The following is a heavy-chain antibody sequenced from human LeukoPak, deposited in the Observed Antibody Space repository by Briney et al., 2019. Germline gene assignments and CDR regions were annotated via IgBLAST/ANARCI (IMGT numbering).Heavy chain of an antibody. J-gene: IGHJ6*04. D-gene: IGHD2-2*01. CDR3: ARDSTFTYCSSTSCYGYGMDV. CDR2: IYYSGST. CDR1: GGSISSYY. V-gene: IGHV4-59*01. Sequence: SETLSLTCTVSGGSISSYYWSWIRQPPGKGLEWIGYIYYSGSTNYNPSLKSRVTISVDTSKNQFSLKLSSATAADTAVYYCARDSTFTYCSSTSCYGYGMDVWGKGTTVTVSS.